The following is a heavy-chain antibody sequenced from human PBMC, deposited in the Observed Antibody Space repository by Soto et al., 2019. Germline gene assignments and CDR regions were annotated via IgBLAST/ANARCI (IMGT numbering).Heavy chain of an antibody. J-gene: IGHJ4*02. CDR3: ATDDSPRAVTTPFDY. CDR1: GFTFSNYG. CDR2: VWNDGSNK. V-gene: IGHV3-33*01. D-gene: IGHD4-17*01. Sequence: QVQLVESGGGVVQPGRSLRLSCAASGFTFSNYGMNWVRQAPGKGLEWVAAVWNDGSNKQYADSVKGRFTISRDNSKNTLYLQMNSLRAEDTAVYYCATDDSPRAVTTPFDYWGQGTLVTVSS.